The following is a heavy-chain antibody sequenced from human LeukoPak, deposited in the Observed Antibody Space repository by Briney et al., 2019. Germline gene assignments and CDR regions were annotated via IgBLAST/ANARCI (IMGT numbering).Heavy chain of an antibody. V-gene: IGHV4-34*01. CDR3: ARITIFPPVYYYYGMDV. Sequence: SETLSLTCAVYGGSFSGYYWSWIRQPPGKGLEWIGEINHSGSTNYNPSLKSRVTISVDTSKNQFSLRLSSVTAADTAVYYCARITIFPPVYYYYGMDVWGQGTTVTVSS. CDR2: INHSGST. J-gene: IGHJ6*02. CDR1: GGSFSGYY. D-gene: IGHD3-9*01.